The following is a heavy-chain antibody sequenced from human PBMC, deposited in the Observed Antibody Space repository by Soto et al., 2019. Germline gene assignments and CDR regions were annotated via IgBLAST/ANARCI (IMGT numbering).Heavy chain of an antibody. CDR1: GDSVSSYSAA. V-gene: IGHV6-1*01. Sequence: SQTLSLTCAISGDSVSSYSAAWNWIRQSPSGGLEWLGRTYYRSKWYNDYAVSVKSRITINPDTSKNQFSLQLNSVTPEDTAVYYCARGSRYSSSYYYYGMDVWGQGTTVTVSS. CDR2: TYYRSKWYN. CDR3: ARGSRYSSSYYYYGMDV. J-gene: IGHJ6*02. D-gene: IGHD6-6*01.